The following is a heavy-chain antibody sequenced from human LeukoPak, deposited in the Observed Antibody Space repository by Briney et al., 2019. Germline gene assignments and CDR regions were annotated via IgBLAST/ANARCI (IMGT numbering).Heavy chain of an antibody. Sequence: SETLSLTCTVSGGSISSYYWSWIRQPPGKGLEWIGHIYYSGSTNYNPSLKSRVTISVDTSKNQFSLRLSSVTAADTAVYYCASVVASGAARPFDYWGQGTLVTVSS. D-gene: IGHD6-6*01. CDR1: GGSISSYY. CDR3: ASVVASGAARPFDY. CDR2: IYYSGST. J-gene: IGHJ4*02. V-gene: IGHV4-59*01.